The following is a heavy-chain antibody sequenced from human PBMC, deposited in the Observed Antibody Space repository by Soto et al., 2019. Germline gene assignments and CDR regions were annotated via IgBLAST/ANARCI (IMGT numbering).Heavy chain of an antibody. Sequence: GESLKISCKASGYSFLDFRIGWVRQKPGKGLEWMGIIYPGDSDTRYSPSFQGQVTISVDTSISTAYLQWSSLKASDTAMYYCAKHRRYYSTGRLYYPEDWGQGTPVTVSS. V-gene: IGHV5-51*01. CDR2: IYPGDSDT. D-gene: IGHD2-8*02. J-gene: IGHJ4*02. CDR3: AKHRRYYSTGRLYYPED. CDR1: GYSFLDFR.